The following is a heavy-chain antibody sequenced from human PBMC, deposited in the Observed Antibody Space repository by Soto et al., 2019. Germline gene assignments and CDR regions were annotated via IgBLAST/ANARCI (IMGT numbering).Heavy chain of an antibody. CDR2: IIPIFGTA. Sequence: SVKVSCKASGGTCSSYAISWVRQAPGQGLEWMGGIIPIFGTANYAQKFQGRVTITADESTSTAYMELSSLRSEDTAVYYCARIRITMVRGVITPYYYGMDVWGQGTTVTVSS. CDR1: GGTCSSYA. D-gene: IGHD3-10*01. J-gene: IGHJ6*02. V-gene: IGHV1-69*13. CDR3: ARIRITMVRGVITPYYYGMDV.